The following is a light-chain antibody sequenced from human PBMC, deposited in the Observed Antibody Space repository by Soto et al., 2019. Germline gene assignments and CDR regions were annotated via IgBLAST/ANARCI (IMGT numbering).Light chain of an antibody. CDR1: SSDIGAYNY. V-gene: IGLV2-14*01. Sequence: QSVLTQPASVSGSPGQSITISCTGTSSDIGAYNYVSWYQQHPGKAPKLIIYEVSNRPSGVSNRFSGSQSGNTASLTISGLQAEDEADYYCISYTTSNNFVFGTGTKVTVL. J-gene: IGLJ1*01. CDR3: ISYTTSNNFV. CDR2: EVS.